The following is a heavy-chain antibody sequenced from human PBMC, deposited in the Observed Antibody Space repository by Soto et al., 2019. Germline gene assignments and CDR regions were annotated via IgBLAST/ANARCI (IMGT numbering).Heavy chain of an antibody. Sequence: LSLTCTVSGGSISSGGYYWSWIRQHPGKGLEWIGYIYYSGSTYYNPSLKSRVTISVDTSKNQFSLKLSSVTAADTAVYYCAREEGRNYYGSGSSQLYFDYWGQGTLVTVSS. CDR3: AREEGRNYYGSGSSQLYFDY. CDR1: GGSISSGGYY. CDR2: IYYSGST. V-gene: IGHV4-31*03. D-gene: IGHD3-10*01. J-gene: IGHJ4*02.